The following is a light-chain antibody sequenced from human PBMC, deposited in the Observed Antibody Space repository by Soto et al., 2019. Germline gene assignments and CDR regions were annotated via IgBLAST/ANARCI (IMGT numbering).Light chain of an antibody. V-gene: IGKV2-24*01. CDR3: MQTTQFPLT. Sequence: DIVLTQTPLSSPVTLGQPASISCRSSQSLVHSDGNTYLNWLQQRPGQPPRLLSYEVSHRFSGVPDRFSGSVAATDFPLEISRVEAEDVGVYYCMQTTQFPLTFGGGSEVDSK. CDR1: QSLVHSDGNTY. CDR2: EVS. J-gene: IGKJ4*01.